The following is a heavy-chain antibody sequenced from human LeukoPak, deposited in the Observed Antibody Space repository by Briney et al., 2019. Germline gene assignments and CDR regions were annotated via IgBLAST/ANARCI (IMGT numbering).Heavy chain of an antibody. CDR1: GFTYSSYA. CDR2: ISGSGGST. J-gene: IGHJ2*01. D-gene: IGHD2-15*01. V-gene: IGHV3-23*01. Sequence: GGSLRLSCAASGFTYSSYAMSWVRQAPGKELEWVSAISGSGGSTYYADSVKGRFTISRDNSKNTLYLQMNSLRAEDTAVYYCAKRTYCSGGSCHYWYFDLWGRGTLVTVSS. CDR3: AKRTYCSGGSCHYWYFDL.